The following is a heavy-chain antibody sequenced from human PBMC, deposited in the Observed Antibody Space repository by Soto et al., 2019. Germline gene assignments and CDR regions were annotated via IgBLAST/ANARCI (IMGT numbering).Heavy chain of an antibody. CDR1: VFTFSSYW. D-gene: IGHD3-10*01. J-gene: IGHJ5*02. V-gene: IGHV3-74*01. CDR2: INSDGSST. Sequence: EVQLVESGGGLVQPGGSLRLSCAASVFTFSSYWMHWVRQAPGKGLVWVSRINSDGSSTSYADSVKGRFTISRDNAKNTLYLQKKSLRAEDTALYYCARAYYGSGRRFDPWGQGTMVTVSS. CDR3: ARAYYGSGRRFDP.